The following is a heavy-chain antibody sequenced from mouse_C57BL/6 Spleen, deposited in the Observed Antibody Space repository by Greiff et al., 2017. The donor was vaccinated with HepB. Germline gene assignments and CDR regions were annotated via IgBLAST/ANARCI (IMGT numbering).Heavy chain of an antibody. J-gene: IGHJ3*01. CDR2: IWWDDDK. CDR3: ARIEDSAWFAY. V-gene: IGHV8-8*01. Sequence: QVTLKVSGPGILQPSQTLSLTCSFSGFSLSTFGMGVGWIRQPSGKGLEWLVYIWWDDDKYYNPALKSRLTIPNYTSKNQVFLKIANVNTADTATYYCARIEDSAWFAYWGQGTLVTVSA. CDR1: GFSLSTFGMG. D-gene: IGHD3-1*01.